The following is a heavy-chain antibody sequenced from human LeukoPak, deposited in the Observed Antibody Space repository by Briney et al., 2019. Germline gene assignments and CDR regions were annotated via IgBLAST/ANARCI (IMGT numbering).Heavy chain of an antibody. D-gene: IGHD3-10*01. CDR2: ISGSGGST. Sequence: PGGSLRLSCAASGFTFSSYAMSWVRQAPGKGLEWVSAISGSGGSTYYADSVKGRFTISRDNSKNTLYLQMDSLRAEDTAVYYCAKTHSLITMVRGVMIQYNWFDPWGQGTLVTVSS. J-gene: IGHJ5*02. CDR3: AKTHSLITMVRGVMIQYNWFDP. V-gene: IGHV3-23*01. CDR1: GFTFSSYA.